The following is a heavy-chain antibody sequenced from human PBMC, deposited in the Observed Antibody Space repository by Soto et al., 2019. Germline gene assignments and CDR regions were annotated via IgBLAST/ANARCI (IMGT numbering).Heavy chain of an antibody. CDR2: IFPSGTT. J-gene: IGHJ4*02. Sequence: QLQLRESGSRLVKPSQTLSLTCAVSGGSLTSGTYSWNWIRQPPGKVLEWIGYIFPSGTTYYNPSLKSRVSISIDVSKNQFSLNLRSLTAADTAVYYCAGGREFDSWGQGTLVTVSS. CDR3: AGGREFDS. CDR1: GGSLTSGTYS. V-gene: IGHV4-30-2*01.